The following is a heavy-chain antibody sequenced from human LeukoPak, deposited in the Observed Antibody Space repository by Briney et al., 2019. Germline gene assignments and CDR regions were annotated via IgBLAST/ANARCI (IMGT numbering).Heavy chain of an antibody. J-gene: IGHJ4*02. CDR1: GFGFSSYA. CDR2: ISYDGSNQ. V-gene: IGHV3-30*18. D-gene: IGHD3-9*01. CDR3: AKGHYVLRTFGWPRD. Sequence: GGSLRLSCAASGFGFSSYAMHWVRQTSGKGLEWLALISYDGSNQHYAPSVKGRFTISRDNAKNTVDLQMNSLRPEDTAVYYCAKGHYVLRTFGWPRDWGQGTLVMVSS.